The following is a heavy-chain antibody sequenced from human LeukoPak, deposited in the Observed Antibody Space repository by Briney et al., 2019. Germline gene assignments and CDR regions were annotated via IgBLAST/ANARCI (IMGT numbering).Heavy chain of an antibody. Sequence: PSETPSLTCTVSGGSISNYYWNWIRQPPGKGLGWIGYIYYTGSTNYNPSLKSRVTMSVDTSKNQFSLNLKSVTPEDTAVYYCARNLIPEQLVLNFWGQGTLVTVSS. CDR2: IYYTGST. V-gene: IGHV4-59*01. CDR1: GGSISNYY. D-gene: IGHD6-13*01. CDR3: ARNLIPEQLVLNF. J-gene: IGHJ4*02.